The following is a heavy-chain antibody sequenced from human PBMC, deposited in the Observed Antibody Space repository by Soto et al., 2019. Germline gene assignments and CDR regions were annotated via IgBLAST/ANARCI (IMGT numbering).Heavy chain of an antibody. CDR3: EKVLKYRSSGPLFAG. CDR1: GFTFSTYG. D-gene: IGHD6-13*01. Sequence: QVQLVESGGGVVQPGRSLRLSCAASGFTFSTYGVHWVRQAPGKGLEWVALISYDGSNKIYADSVKGRFTISRDNSKNTLYLKINTLRAEDRVVYGCEKVLKYRSSGPLFAGGGKGPLVTASS. V-gene: IGHV3-30*18. J-gene: IGHJ4*02. CDR2: ISYDGSNK.